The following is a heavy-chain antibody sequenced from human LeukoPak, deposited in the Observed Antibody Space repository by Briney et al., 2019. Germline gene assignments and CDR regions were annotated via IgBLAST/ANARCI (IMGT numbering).Heavy chain of an antibody. J-gene: IGHJ4*02. CDR3: AREAQWLACFDY. CDR1: GFTFSSYA. D-gene: IGHD6-19*01. CDR2: ISYDGSNK. V-gene: IGHV3-30*04. Sequence: GGSLRLSCAASGFTFSSYAMHWVRQAPGKGLEWVAVISYDGSNKYYADSVKGRFTISRDNSKNMLYLQMNSLRAEDTAVYYCAREAQWLACFDYWGQGTLVTVSS.